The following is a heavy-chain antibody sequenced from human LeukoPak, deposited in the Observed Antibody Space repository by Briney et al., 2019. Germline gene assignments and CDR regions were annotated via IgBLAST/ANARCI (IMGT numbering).Heavy chain of an antibody. CDR3: ARVTGGDYYYYGMDV. D-gene: IGHD2-8*02. J-gene: IGHJ6*02. V-gene: IGHV4-59*01. CDR1: GGSISGYY. Sequence: PSETLSLTCTVSGGSISGYYWSWIRQPPGKGLEWIGYIYYSGSTNYNPSLKSRVTISVDTSKNQFSLKLSSVTAADTAVYYCARVTGGDYYYYGMDVWGQGTTVTVSS. CDR2: IYYSGST.